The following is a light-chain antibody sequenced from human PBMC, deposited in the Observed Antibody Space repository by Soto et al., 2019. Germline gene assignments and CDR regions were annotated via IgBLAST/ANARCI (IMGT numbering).Light chain of an antibody. CDR2: GAS. CDR3: QQYGSSPPWT. V-gene: IGKV3-20*01. CDR1: QSVSSSY. Sequence: EIGFKQSPDTLSLSPGHRASLSCRASQSVSSSYLAWYQQKPGQAPRLLIYGASSRATGIPDRFSGSGSGTDFPITISSLQSEDVAVYYCQQYGSSPPWTFGQGTKVDIK. J-gene: IGKJ1*01.